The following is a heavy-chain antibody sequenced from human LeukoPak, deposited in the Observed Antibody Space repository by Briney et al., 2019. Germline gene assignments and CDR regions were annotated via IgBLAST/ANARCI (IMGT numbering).Heavy chain of an antibody. Sequence: GGTLRLSCAASGFTFSSHWMHWVRQVPGRGLVWVSRINSDGSSTNYADSVKGRVTISRDNAKHTLYLQMNSLRAEDTAIYFCARGFTGFTSGWSDYWGQGTLVTVSS. CDR3: ARGFTGFTSGWSDY. CDR2: INSDGSST. D-gene: IGHD6-19*01. V-gene: IGHV3-74*01. CDR1: GFTFSSHW. J-gene: IGHJ4*02.